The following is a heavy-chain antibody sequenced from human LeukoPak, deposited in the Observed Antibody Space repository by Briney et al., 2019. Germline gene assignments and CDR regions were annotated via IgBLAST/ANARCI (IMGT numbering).Heavy chain of an antibody. Sequence: PSETLSLTCAVYGGSFSGYYWSWIRQPPGKGLEWIGEINHSGSTNYNPSLKSRVTISVDTSKNQFSLKLSSVTAADTAVYYCARAYSSSSGYYYYYMDVWGKGTTVTVSS. J-gene: IGHJ6*03. CDR3: ARAYSSSSGYYYYYMDV. V-gene: IGHV4-34*01. CDR2: INHSGST. D-gene: IGHD6-6*01. CDR1: GGSFSGYY.